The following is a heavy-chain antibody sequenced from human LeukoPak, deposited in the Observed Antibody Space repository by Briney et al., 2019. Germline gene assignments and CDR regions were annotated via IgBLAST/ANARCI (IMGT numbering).Heavy chain of an antibody. CDR2: IAFDGTNT. CDR3: ARARGALSY. V-gene: IGHV3-30*14. J-gene: IGHJ4*02. CDR1: GFTFSSYA. Sequence: GRSLRLSCAASGFTFSSYAMHWVRQAPGKGLQWVAVIAFDGTNTHYADSVKGRFTISRDNSKNTLYLQMNSLRPEDTAIYFCARARGALSYWGQGTLITVSS. D-gene: IGHD1-26*01.